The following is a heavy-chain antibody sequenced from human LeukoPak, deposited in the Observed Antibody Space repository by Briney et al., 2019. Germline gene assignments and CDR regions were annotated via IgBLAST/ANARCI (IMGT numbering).Heavy chain of an antibody. CDR1: GASISSYF. Sequence: SETLSLTCTVSGASISSYFWTWIRQCPGKGLEWIGYISNIGSTNYNPSLKSRVTISGDTSKNQFSLKLSSATAADRAVYYCTRDRSALDTWGQGTMVTVSS. CDR3: TRDRSALDT. CDR2: ISNIGST. J-gene: IGHJ3*02. V-gene: IGHV4-59*01.